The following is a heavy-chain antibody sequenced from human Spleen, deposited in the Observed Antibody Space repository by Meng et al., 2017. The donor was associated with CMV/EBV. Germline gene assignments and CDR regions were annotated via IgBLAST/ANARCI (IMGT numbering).Heavy chain of an antibody. V-gene: IGHV3-48*04. D-gene: IGHD3-9*01. CDR2: ISSSSNTI. J-gene: IGHJ4*02. CDR1: GLNVRSNY. CDR3: ARNILTAYYTFDY. Sequence: GESLKISCAASGLNVRSNYMNWVRQAPGKGLEWVSYISSSSNTIYYADSVKGRFTISRDNAKNSLYLQMNSLRAEDTAVYYCARNILTAYYTFDYWGQGTLVTVSS.